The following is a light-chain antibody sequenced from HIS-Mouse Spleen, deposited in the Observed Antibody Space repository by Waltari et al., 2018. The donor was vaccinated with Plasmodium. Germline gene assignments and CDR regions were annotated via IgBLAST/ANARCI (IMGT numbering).Light chain of an antibody. CDR2: EGR. CDR3: CSYAGSSTDVV. Sequence: QSALTQPASVSGSPGQSITISCTGTSSDVGSYNLVSWYQQHPGKAPKLIVCEGRKRPRGVSNRFSGSKTGNTASLTSSGLQAEDEADYYCCSYAGSSTDVVFGGGTKLTVL. CDR1: SSDVGSYNL. V-gene: IGLV2-23*01. J-gene: IGLJ2*01.